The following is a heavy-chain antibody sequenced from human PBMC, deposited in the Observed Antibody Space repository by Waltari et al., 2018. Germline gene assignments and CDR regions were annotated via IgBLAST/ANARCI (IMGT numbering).Heavy chain of an antibody. J-gene: IGHJ2*01. Sequence: QVQLQESGPGLVKPPETLSLTCTVSGGSISSYYWSWIRPPDRKGLEWIGRIYTSGSTNYNPSLKSRVTMSVDTSKNQFSLKLSSVTAADTAVYYCARGSYYDFWSGSRYFDLWGRGTLVTVSS. CDR1: GGSISSYY. CDR2: IYTSGST. CDR3: ARGSYYDFWSGSRYFDL. V-gene: IGHV4-4*07. D-gene: IGHD3-3*01.